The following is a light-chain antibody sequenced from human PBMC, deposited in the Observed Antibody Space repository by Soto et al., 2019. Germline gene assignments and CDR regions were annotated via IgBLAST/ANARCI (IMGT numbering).Light chain of an antibody. CDR1: QTGSRY. J-gene: IGKJ4*01. Sequence: VLTQSPATLSLSPGERATLSCRASQTGSRYLAWYQQKPGQAPRLLIYYASNRSTGIPARFSGSVSGTEYTLTNSSLEPEDFAIYYCQQRSTWPLFTFGGGTKVE. CDR2: YAS. CDR3: QQRSTWPLFT. V-gene: IGKV3-11*01.